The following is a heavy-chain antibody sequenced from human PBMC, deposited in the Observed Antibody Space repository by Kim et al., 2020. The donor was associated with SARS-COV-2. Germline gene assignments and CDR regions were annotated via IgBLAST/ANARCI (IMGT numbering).Heavy chain of an antibody. CDR1: GFTFSSYA. CDR3: AKGRPVGYSSSWYREGFDY. D-gene: IGHD6-13*01. J-gene: IGHJ4*02. V-gene: IGHV3-23*01. Sequence: GGSLRLSCAASGFTFSSYAMSWVRQAPGKGLEWVSAISGSGGSTYYADSVKGRFTISRDNSKNTLYLQMNSLRAEDTAVYYCAKGRPVGYSSSWYREGFDYWGQGTLVTVSS. CDR2: ISGSGGST.